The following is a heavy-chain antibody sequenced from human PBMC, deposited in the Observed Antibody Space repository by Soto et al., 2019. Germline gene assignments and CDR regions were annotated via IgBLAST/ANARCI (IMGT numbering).Heavy chain of an antibody. Sequence: QVRLQESGPGLVKPSETLSLTCTVSGASISRYYWSWIRQSPGKGLEWIGYLYNTGSTIYNPSLKRRFTISVDASTDRFSLKMNAVTAADTAVYYCARDLWGYCGVGCSPRDVWGQGTTVTVSS. D-gene: IGHD2-21*02. J-gene: IGHJ6*02. CDR1: GASISRYY. V-gene: IGHV4-59*01. CDR2: LYNTGST. CDR3: ARDLWGYCGVGCSPRDV.